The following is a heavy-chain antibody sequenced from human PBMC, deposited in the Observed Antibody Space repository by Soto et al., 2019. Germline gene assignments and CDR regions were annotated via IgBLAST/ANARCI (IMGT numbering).Heavy chain of an antibody. J-gene: IGHJ4*02. D-gene: IGHD3-10*01. V-gene: IGHV4-30-4*01. CDR1: GGPIKTGDYY. Sequence: QVQLKESGPGLVKPSETLSLTCNVSGGPIKTGDYYWNWTRQPPGKGLEWIGYVFYSGATNYSPFLKSRAAISLDTPKNLFSLSLTSVTAADTAVYYCARAGFSYGHLLFWGQGIRVTVST. CDR3: ARAGFSYGHLLF. CDR2: VFYSGAT.